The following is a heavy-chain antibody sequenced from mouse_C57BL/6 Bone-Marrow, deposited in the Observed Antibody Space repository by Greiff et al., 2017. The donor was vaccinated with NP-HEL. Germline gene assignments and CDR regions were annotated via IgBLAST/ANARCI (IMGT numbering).Heavy chain of an antibody. J-gene: IGHJ4*01. CDR3: VRPHSHYYAMDY. CDR2: IRSKSNNYAT. CDR1: GFSFNTYA. Sequence: EVQGVESGGGLVQPKGSLKLSCAASGFSFNTYAMNWVRQAPGKGLEWVARIRSKSNNYATYYADSEKYSFTISRDNSKSMLYLQMNNLNTEDTAMYYCVRPHSHYYAMDYWGQGTSVTVSS. V-gene: IGHV10-1*01.